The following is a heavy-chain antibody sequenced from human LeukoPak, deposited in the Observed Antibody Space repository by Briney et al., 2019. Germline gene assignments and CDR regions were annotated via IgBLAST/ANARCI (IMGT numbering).Heavy chain of an antibody. CDR2: ISGSGGST. J-gene: IGHJ4*02. Sequence: GRSLRLSCAASGFTFSSYSMNWVRQVPGKGLEWVSAISGSGGSTYYADSVKGRFTISRDNSKNTLYLQMNSLRAEDTAVYYCAKDDLYGDYDYWGQGTLVTVSS. D-gene: IGHD4-17*01. CDR3: AKDDLYGDYDY. V-gene: IGHV3-23*01. CDR1: GFTFSSYS.